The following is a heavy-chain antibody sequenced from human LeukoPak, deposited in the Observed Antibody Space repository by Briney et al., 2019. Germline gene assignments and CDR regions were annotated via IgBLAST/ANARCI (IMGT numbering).Heavy chain of an antibody. D-gene: IGHD2-2*01. CDR3: ARVGSTSCYDY. CDR1: GFTFSSYS. CDR2: ISSSSSYI. J-gene: IGHJ4*02. Sequence: GGSLRLSCAASGFTFSSYSMNWVRQAPGNGLQWVSSISSSSSYIYYADSVKGRFTISRDNAKNSLYLQMNSLRAEDTAVYYCARVGSTSCYDYWGQGTLVTVSS. V-gene: IGHV3-21*01.